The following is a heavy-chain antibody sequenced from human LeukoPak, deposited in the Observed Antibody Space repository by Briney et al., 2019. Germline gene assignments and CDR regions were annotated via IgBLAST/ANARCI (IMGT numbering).Heavy chain of an antibody. D-gene: IGHD6-13*01. CDR2: IYYSGST. V-gene: IGHV4-39*07. Sequence: SETLSLTCTVSGGSISSSSYYWGWIRQPPGKGLEWIGSIYYSGSTYYNPSLKSRVTISVDTSKNQFSLKLSSVTAADTAVYYCARSVRSRGSSSWQKPLKPYNWFDPWGQGTLVTVSS. CDR1: GGSISSSSYY. J-gene: IGHJ5*02. CDR3: ARSVRSRGSSSWQKPLKPYNWFDP.